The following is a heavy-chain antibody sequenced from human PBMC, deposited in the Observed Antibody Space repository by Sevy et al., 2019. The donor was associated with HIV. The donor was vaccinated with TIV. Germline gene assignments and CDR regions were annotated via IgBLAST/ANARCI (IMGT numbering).Heavy chain of an antibody. CDR1: GFTFSSYG. CDR2: IWYDGSNR. D-gene: IGHD3-10*01. CDR3: ARDEAPMAQGDYYYYYGMDV. V-gene: IGHV3-33*01. Sequence: GGSLRLSCAASGFTFSSYGIHWVRQAPGKGLEWVADIWYDGSNRYYADSVKGRFTISRDNSKNTLYLQMNSLRAEDTAVYYCARDEAPMAQGDYYYYYGMDVWGQGTTVTVSS. J-gene: IGHJ6*02.